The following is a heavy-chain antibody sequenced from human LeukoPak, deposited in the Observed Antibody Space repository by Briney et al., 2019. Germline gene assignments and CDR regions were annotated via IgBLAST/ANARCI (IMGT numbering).Heavy chain of an antibody. CDR3: ARHGIPAAGTLYYFDY. CDR1: GGSVSSGSYY. D-gene: IGHD6-13*01. CDR2: IYYSGST. V-gene: IGHV4-39*01. Sequence: PSETLSLTCTVSGGSVSSGSYYWSWVRQPPGKGLEWIGSIYYSGSTYYNPSLKSRVTISVDTSKNQFSLKLSSVTAADTAVYYCARHGIPAAGTLYYFDYWGQGTLVTVSS. J-gene: IGHJ4*02.